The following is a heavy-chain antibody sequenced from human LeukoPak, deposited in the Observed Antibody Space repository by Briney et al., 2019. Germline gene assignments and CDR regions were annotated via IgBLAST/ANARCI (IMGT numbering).Heavy chain of an antibody. J-gene: IGHJ4*02. Sequence: GGSLRLSCTASGFSVSTNYMSWVRQAPGKGLEWVSVIYSGGYTYYADSVKGRFTISRDNSKNTVYLQMNSLRAEDTAIYYCAKGQELDDGVFDSWGQGTLVTVSS. V-gene: IGHV3-53*01. CDR3: AKGQELDDGVFDS. CDR1: GFSVSTNY. CDR2: IYSGGYT. D-gene: IGHD1-1*01.